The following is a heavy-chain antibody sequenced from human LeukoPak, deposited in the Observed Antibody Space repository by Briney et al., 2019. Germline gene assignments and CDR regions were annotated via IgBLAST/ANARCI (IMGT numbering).Heavy chain of an antibody. CDR2: IYYSGST. V-gene: IGHV4-59*08. CDR3: ARLDIAGLD. D-gene: IGHD5-12*01. Sequence: PSETLSLTCTVSGGSISSYYWSWIRQPPGKGLEWIGYIYYSGSTNYNPSLKSRVTISVDTSKNQFSLKLGSVTAADTAVYYCARLDIAGLDWGQGTLVTVSS. J-gene: IGHJ4*02. CDR1: GGSISSYY.